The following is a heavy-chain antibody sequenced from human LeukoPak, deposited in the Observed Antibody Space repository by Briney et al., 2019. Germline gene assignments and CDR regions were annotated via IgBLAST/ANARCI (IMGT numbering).Heavy chain of an antibody. CDR3: ARDHSAAGFENWFDP. D-gene: IGHD6-13*01. V-gene: IGHV1-18*01. J-gene: IGHJ5*02. CDR1: GYTFTSYG. CDR2: ISAYNGNT. Sequence: ASVKVSCKASGYTFTSYGISWVRQAPGQGLEWMGWISAYNGNTNYAQKLQGRVTMTTDTSTSTAYMELRSLRSDDTAVYYCARDHSAAGFENWFDPWRQGTLVTVSS.